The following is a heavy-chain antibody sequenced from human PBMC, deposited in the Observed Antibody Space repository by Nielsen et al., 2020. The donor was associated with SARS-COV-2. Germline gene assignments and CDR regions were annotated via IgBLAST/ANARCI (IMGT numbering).Heavy chain of an antibody. J-gene: IGHJ4*02. CDR2: ISFDENK. CDR1: GFTFSSHA. D-gene: IGHD3-10*01. CDR3: AREVLIRGVLPDF. Sequence: GGSLRLSCAASGFTFSSHAMHWVRQAPGKGLEWLAIISFDENKHYADSVKGRFTMSRDNANDTLYLQMNSLRAEDTAVYFCAREVLIRGVLPDFWGQGTLVTVSS. V-gene: IGHV3-30*04.